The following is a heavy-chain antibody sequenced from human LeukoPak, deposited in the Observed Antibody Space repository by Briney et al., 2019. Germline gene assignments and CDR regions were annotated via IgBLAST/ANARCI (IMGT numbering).Heavy chain of an antibody. V-gene: IGHV1-18*01. CDR2: ISAYNGDT. CDR3: ARDYYGSPPLDY. J-gene: IGHJ4*02. D-gene: IGHD3-10*01. CDR1: GYTFTSYG. Sequence: ASVTVSCKASGYTFTSYGISWVRQAPGQGLEWMGWISAYNGDTNYAQRLQGRVTMTTDTSTSTAYMELRSLRSDDTAMYYCARDYYGSPPLDYWGQGTLVTVSS.